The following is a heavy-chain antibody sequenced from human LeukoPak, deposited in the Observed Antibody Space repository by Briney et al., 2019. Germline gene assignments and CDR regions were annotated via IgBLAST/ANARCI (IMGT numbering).Heavy chain of an antibody. CDR3: ARIGAGSSRDY. Sequence: GGSLRLSCAASGFTFSNFAMTWVRQAPGKGLEWVPSIVGSSSTYYADSLKGRFTISRDNANNSLYLQMNSLGAEDTAVYYCARIGAGSSRDYWGQGTLVTVSS. CDR2: IVGSSST. D-gene: IGHD6-13*01. CDR1: GFTFSNFA. V-gene: IGHV3-21*01. J-gene: IGHJ4*02.